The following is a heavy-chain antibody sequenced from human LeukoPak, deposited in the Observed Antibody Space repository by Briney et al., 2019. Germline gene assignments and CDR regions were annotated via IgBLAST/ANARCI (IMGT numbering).Heavy chain of an antibody. CDR3: ARGVVVVAATPLGYYFDY. V-gene: IGHV4-34*01. D-gene: IGHD2-15*01. J-gene: IGHJ4*02. CDR2: INHSGST. CDR1: GGSFSGYY. Sequence: PSETLSLTCAVYGGSFSGYYWSWIRQPPGKGLEWIGEINHSGSTNYNPSLKSRVTISVDTSKNQFSLKLSSVTAADTAVYYCARGVVVVAATPLGYYFDYWGQGTLVTVSS.